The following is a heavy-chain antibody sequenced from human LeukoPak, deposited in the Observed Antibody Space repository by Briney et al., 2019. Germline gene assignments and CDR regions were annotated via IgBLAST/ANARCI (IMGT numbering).Heavy chain of an antibody. V-gene: IGHV4-59*08. Sequence: SETLSLTCTVSGGSISSYYWTWIRQPPGKGLEWIGYIYYSGSTNHNPSLKSRVTISVDTSKNQFSLKLSSVTAADTAVHYCARLGGDIYFYYMDVWGKGTTVTISS. J-gene: IGHJ6*03. D-gene: IGHD2-21*01. CDR2: IYYSGST. CDR3: ARLGGDIYFYYMDV. CDR1: GGSISSYY.